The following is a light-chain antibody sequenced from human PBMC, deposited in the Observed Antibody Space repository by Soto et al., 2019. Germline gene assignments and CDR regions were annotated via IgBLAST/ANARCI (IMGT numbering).Light chain of an antibody. CDR1: QSVSSY. Sequence: EIVLTQSPGTLSLSPGERATLSCTASQSVSSYLAWYQQKPGQAPRLLIYDASTRATGIAARLSGSGSGTDFTLTISSLEPEDCAVYYCQQRSNWPVTFGQGTKVEVK. J-gene: IGKJ1*01. CDR3: QQRSNWPVT. V-gene: IGKV3-11*01. CDR2: DAS.